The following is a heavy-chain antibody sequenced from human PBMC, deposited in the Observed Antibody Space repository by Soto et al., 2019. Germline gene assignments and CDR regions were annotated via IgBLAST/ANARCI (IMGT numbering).Heavy chain of an antibody. CDR1: GGSISSSSYY. Sequence: SETLSLTCTVSGGSISSSSYYWGWIRQPPGKGLEWIGSIYYSGSTYYNLSLKSRVTISVDTSKNQFSLKLSSVTAADTAVYYCARDSIGKTFRECSGGSCWDRWFDSWGQGTLVTVSS. V-gene: IGHV4-39*07. J-gene: IGHJ5*01. CDR3: ARDSIGKTFRECSGGSCWDRWFDS. D-gene: IGHD2-15*01. CDR2: IYYSGST.